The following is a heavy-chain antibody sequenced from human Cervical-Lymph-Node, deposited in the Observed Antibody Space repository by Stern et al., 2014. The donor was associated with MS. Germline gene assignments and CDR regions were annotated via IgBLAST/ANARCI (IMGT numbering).Heavy chain of an antibody. V-gene: IGHV4-31*03. CDR3: ARLSSDAFDI. J-gene: IGHJ3*02. CDR2: IHYSGNT. Sequence: QVQLQESGPGLVKPSQTLSLTCSVSGGSISSGSSYWSWIRQHPGKGLEWIAYIHYSGNTYYNSSLKSRVHLSADTSKNQFSLELSSVTAADTAVYYCARLSSDAFDIWGQGTQVTVSS. CDR1: GGSISSGSSY.